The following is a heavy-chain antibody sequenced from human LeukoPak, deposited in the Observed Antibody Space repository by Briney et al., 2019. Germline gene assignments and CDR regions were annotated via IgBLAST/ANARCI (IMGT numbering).Heavy chain of an antibody. CDR1: GFTFSGYA. CDR2: ISYDGSNE. J-gene: IGHJ4*02. Sequence: GGSLRLSCAASGFTFSGYAMHWVRQAPGKGLEWVAVISYDGSNEYYADSVKGRFTISRDNSKNTLYLQVNSLSVEDTAVYYCARVGYYASGPFSYFDYWGQGTLVTVSS. CDR3: ARVGYYASGPFSYFDY. D-gene: IGHD3-10*01. V-gene: IGHV3-30-3*01.